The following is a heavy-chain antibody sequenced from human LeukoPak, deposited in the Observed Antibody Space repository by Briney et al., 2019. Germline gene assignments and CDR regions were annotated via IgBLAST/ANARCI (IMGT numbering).Heavy chain of an antibody. J-gene: IGHJ5*02. CDR1: GGSFSGYY. CDR2: INHSGST. V-gene: IGHV4-34*01. D-gene: IGHD3-22*01. Sequence: PSETLSLTCAVYGGSFSGYYWSWIRQPPGKGLEWIGEINHSGSTNYNPSLKSRVTISVDTSKNQFSLKLSSVTAADTAVYYCARGLSDDSSGYYLNWFDPWGQGTLVTVSS. CDR3: ARGLSDDSSGYYLNWFDP.